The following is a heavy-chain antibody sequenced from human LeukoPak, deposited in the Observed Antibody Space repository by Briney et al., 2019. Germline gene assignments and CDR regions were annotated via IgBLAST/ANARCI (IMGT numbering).Heavy chain of an antibody. CDR2: TYYRSKWYN. CDR3: ARVAEGLLWFGELSGWFDP. Sequence: SQTLSLTCAISGDXVSSNSAAWNWIRQSPSRGLEWLGRTYYRSKWYNDYAVSVKSRITINPDTSKNQFSLQLNSVTPEDTAVYYCARVAEGLLWFGELSGWFDPWGQGTLVTVSS. J-gene: IGHJ5*02. CDR1: GDXVSSNSAA. D-gene: IGHD3-10*01. V-gene: IGHV6-1*01.